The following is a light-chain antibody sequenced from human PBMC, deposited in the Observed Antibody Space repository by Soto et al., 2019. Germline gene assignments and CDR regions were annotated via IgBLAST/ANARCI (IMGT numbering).Light chain of an antibody. J-gene: IGLJ1*01. CDR1: SSNIGAVYP. V-gene: IGLV1-40*01. CDR2: GNT. Sequence: QSALTQPPSVAGSPGQSSTISCTWISSNIGAVYPVHWYQQLPGTAPKLLIFGNTIRPSGVPDRFSGSRSGLAITGLQAEDEADYYCQSYDSSLSGYVFGTGTKVTVL. CDR3: QSYDSSLSGYV.